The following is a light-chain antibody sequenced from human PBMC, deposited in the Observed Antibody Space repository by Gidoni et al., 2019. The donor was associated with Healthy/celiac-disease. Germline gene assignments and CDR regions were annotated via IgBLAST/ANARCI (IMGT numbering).Light chain of an antibody. V-gene: IGKV1-13*02. J-gene: IGKJ4*01. CDR3: QQSNSDPLT. Sequence: AIHLTPSPSSLSASVGDRVTITCRASQGISSDLAWYQQKPGKAPKLLIYDASSLESGVPARFSGSGSGTDFTLTISSLQPEDFATYYCQQSNSDPLTFXGXTKVEIK. CDR1: QGISSD. CDR2: DAS.